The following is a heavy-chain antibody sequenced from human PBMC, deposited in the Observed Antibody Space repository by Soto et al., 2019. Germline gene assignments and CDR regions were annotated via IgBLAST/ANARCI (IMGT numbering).Heavy chain of an antibody. CDR2: INHSGST. CDR3: ARGVSKNYDILTGLNWFDP. D-gene: IGHD3-9*01. Sequence: SETLSLTCAVYGGSFSCYYWSWIRQPPGKGLEWIGEINHSGSTNYNPSLKSRVTISVDTSKNQFSLKLSSVTAADTAVYYCARGVSKNYDILTGLNWFDPWGQGTLVTVSS. V-gene: IGHV4-34*01. J-gene: IGHJ5*02. CDR1: GGSFSCYY.